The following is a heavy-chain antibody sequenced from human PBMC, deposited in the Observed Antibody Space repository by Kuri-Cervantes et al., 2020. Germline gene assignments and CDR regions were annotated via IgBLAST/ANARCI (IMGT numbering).Heavy chain of an antibody. CDR2: IIPIFGTA. CDR3: ARAHVAGFLDWFDP. D-gene: IGHD6-19*01. J-gene: IGHJ5*02. V-gene: IGHV1-69*05. CDR1: GYTFTSYG. Sequence: SVKVSCKASGYTFTSYGISWVRQAPGQGLEWMGGIIPIFGTANYAQKFQGRVTITRDTSASTAYMELSSLRSEDTAVYYCARAHVAGFLDWFDPWGQGTLVTVSS.